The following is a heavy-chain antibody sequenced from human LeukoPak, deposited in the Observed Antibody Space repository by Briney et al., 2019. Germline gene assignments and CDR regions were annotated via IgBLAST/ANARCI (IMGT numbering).Heavy chain of an antibody. J-gene: IGHJ3*02. CDR1: GGSFSGYY. CDR2: IHYSGTT. V-gene: IGHV4-34*01. Sequence: SETLSLTCAVYGGSFSGYYWSWIRQPPGKGLEWIGTIHYSGTTYYNPSLKSRVTISVDTSKNQFSLKLTSATAADTAVYYCARPYSNYVGNDAFAIWGQGTMVTVSS. D-gene: IGHD4-11*01. CDR3: ARPYSNYVGNDAFAI.